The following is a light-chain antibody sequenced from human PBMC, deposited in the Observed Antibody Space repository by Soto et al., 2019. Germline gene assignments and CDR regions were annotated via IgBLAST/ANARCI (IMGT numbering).Light chain of an antibody. J-gene: IGKJ5*01. CDR1: QGISSY. Sequence: DIQLTRSPSFLSASVGDRVTITCRASQGISSYLAWYQQKPGKAPKLLMYAASTLQRGVPSRFSGSGSGTEFTLAISSLQPEDFATYYCQQFNDYPITFGQGTRLEIK. CDR3: QQFNDYPIT. V-gene: IGKV1-9*01. CDR2: AAS.